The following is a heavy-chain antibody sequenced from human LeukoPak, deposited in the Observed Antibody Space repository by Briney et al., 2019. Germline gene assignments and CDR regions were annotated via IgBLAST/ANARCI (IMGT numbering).Heavy chain of an antibody. V-gene: IGHV3-23*01. CDR2: ISGSGGST. Sequence: GGSLRLSCAASGFTFSSYAMSWVRQAPGKGLEWVSAISGSGGSTYYADSVKGRFTISRDNSKNTLYLQMNSLRAEDTAVYYCAKHKYCGGDCHDAFDIWGQGTMVTVSS. CDR3: AKHKYCGGDCHDAFDI. J-gene: IGHJ3*02. D-gene: IGHD2-21*01. CDR1: GFTFSSYA.